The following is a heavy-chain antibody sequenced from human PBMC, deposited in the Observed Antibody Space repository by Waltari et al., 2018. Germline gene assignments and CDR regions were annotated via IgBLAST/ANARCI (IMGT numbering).Heavy chain of an antibody. CDR3: AASDYYDSSGYYPVDY. Sequence: QVQLQESGPGLVKPSETLSLTCTVSGGSISSYYWSWIRQPPGKGLEWIGYIYYSGSTNYNPSLKSRVTISVDTSKNQFSLKLSSVTAADTAVYYCAASDYYDSSGYYPVDYWGQGTLVTVSS. CDR2: IYYSGST. D-gene: IGHD3-22*01. J-gene: IGHJ4*02. V-gene: IGHV4-59*01. CDR1: GGSISSYY.